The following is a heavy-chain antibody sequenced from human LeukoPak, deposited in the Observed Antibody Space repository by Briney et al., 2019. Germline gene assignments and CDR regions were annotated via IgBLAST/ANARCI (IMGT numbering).Heavy chain of an antibody. Sequence: SETLSLTCAVAGGSISSGGYSCGWIRQPPGKGLEWVGYIYHSGSTYYKPSLKSRVTMSVDRSKTQFSLKLSSVTPADTPVYSCPRAIDGDSGWFPPWGQGTPVTVHS. CDR2: IYHSGST. D-gene: IGHD4-17*01. CDR3: PRAIDGDSGWFPP. CDR1: GGSISSGGYS. J-gene: IGHJ5*02. V-gene: IGHV4-30-2*01.